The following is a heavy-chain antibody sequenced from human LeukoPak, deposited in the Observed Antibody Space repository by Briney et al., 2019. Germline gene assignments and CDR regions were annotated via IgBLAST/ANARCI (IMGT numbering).Heavy chain of an antibody. J-gene: IGHJ4*02. CDR2: IYTGGGT. D-gene: IGHD3-22*01. Sequence: GGSLRLSCAASGFTVSSSYMNWVRQAPGKGLEWVSLIYTGGGTYYADSVKGRFTISRDNSKNTLYLQMNSLRAEDTAVYYCARNYYDSSAYYYFDYWGQGTLVTVSS. CDR3: ARNYYDSSAYYYFDY. CDR1: GFTVSSSY. V-gene: IGHV3-66*01.